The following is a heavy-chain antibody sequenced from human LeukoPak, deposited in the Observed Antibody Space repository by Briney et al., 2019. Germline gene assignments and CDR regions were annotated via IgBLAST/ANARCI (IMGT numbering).Heavy chain of an antibody. J-gene: IGHJ4*02. D-gene: IGHD6-19*01. V-gene: IGHV4-59*08. Sequence: PSETLSLTCTVSGGSISSYYWSWIRQPPGKGLEWIGYIYYSGSTNYNPSLKSRVTISVDTSKNQFSLKMNSVTAADTAVYYCARRRGIGWSDHFDYWGQGTLVTVSS. CDR1: GGSISSYY. CDR3: ARRRGIGWSDHFDY. CDR2: IYYSGST.